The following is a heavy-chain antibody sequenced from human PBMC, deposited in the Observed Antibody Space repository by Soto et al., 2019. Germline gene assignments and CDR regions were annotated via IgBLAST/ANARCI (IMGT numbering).Heavy chain of an antibody. Sequence: QVQLVESGGGVVQPGRFLRLSCAASGFTFSSYGMHWVRQAPGKGLEWVAVISYDGSNKYYADSVKGRFTISRDNSKNTLYLQMNSLRAEDTAVYYCAKAGGYDWKTTGFDYWGQGTLVTVSS. CDR3: AKAGGYDWKTTGFDY. J-gene: IGHJ4*02. CDR1: GFTFSSYG. D-gene: IGHD5-12*01. V-gene: IGHV3-30*18. CDR2: ISYDGSNK.